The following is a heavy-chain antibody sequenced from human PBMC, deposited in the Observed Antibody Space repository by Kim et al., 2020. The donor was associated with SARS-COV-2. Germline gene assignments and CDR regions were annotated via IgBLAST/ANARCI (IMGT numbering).Heavy chain of an antibody. J-gene: IGHJ6*03. CDR2: IYYSGST. V-gene: IGHV4-31*03. Sequence: SETLSLTCTVSGGSISSGGYYWSWIRQHPGKGLEWIGYIYYSGSTYYNPSLKSRVTISVDTSKNQFSLKLSSVTAADTAVYYCARYSYGPTTYYYYYMDVWGKGTTVTVSS. CDR3: ARYSYGPTTYYYYYMDV. CDR1: GGSISSGGYY. D-gene: IGHD5-18*01.